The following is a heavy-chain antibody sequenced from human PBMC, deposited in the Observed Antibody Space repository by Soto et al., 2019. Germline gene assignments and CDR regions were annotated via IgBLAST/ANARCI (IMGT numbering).Heavy chain of an antibody. CDR1: GFTFSSYW. J-gene: IGHJ4*02. Sequence: EVQLVESGGGLVQPGGSLRLSCAASGFTFSSYWMSWVRQAPGKGLEWVANIKQDGSKKYYVDSVKGRFTISRDNANNSQYLQMNGLRAEDTAVYYCARELETGYSSSWPLDYWGQGTLVTVSS. CDR3: ARELETGYSSSWPLDY. CDR2: IKQDGSKK. D-gene: IGHD6-13*01. V-gene: IGHV3-7*01.